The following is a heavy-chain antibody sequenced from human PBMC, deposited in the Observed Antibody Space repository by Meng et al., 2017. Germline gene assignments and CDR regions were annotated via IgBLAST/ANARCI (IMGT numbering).Heavy chain of an antibody. CDR1: GGSISSGSYY. CDR3: ARGAAVALDY. D-gene: IGHD4-23*01. Sequence: GRRREPGPGRVTPSQTLSLTCTVSGGSISSGSYYWSWIRQTAGRGLEWIGRIYTSGSTNYNPSLKSRVTISVDTSKNQFSLKLNSVTAADTAVYYCARGAAVALDYWGQGTLVTVSS. J-gene: IGHJ4*02. CDR2: IYTSGST. V-gene: IGHV4-61*02.